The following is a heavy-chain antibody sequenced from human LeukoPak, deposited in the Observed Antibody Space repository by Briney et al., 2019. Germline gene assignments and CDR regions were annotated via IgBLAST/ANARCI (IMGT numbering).Heavy chain of an antibody. Sequence: ASVKVSCKASGYTFTSYGISWVRQAPGQGLEWMGWISAYNGNTNYAQELQGRVTMTTDTSTSTAYMELRSLRSDDTAVYYCARVNAAAGRYYYYYYGMDVWGQGTTVTVSS. CDR2: ISAYNGNT. J-gene: IGHJ6*02. CDR3: ARVNAAAGRYYYYYYGMDV. V-gene: IGHV1-18*01. CDR1: GYTFTSYG. D-gene: IGHD6-13*01.